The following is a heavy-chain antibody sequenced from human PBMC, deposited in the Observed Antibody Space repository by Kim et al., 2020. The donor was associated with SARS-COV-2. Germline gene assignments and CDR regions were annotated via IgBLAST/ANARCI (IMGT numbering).Heavy chain of an antibody. CDR2: IIPIFGTA. D-gene: IGHD3-10*01. CDR1: GGTISSYA. Sequence: SVKVSCKASGGTISSYAISWVRQAPGQGLEWMGGIIPIFGTANYAQKFQGRVTITADESTSTAYMELSSLRSEDTAVYYCARAVKYYYGSGSWFTYFDYWGQGTLVTVSS. CDR3: ARAVKYYYGSGSWFTYFDY. J-gene: IGHJ4*02. V-gene: IGHV1-69*13.